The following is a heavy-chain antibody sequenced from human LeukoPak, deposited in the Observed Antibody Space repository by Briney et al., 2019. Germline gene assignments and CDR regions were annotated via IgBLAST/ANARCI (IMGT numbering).Heavy chain of an antibody. J-gene: IGHJ5*02. CDR1: GFTFSSYG. V-gene: IGHV3-23*01. Sequence: GGSLRLSCAASGFTFSSYGMSWVRQAPGKGLEWVSGISGNSGTTYYADSVKGRFTISRDNSKNTLYLQMNSLRAEDTAVYYCAKGSRIGASSNWFDPWGQGTLVTVSS. D-gene: IGHD2-15*01. CDR2: ISGNSGTT. CDR3: AKGSRIGASSNWFDP.